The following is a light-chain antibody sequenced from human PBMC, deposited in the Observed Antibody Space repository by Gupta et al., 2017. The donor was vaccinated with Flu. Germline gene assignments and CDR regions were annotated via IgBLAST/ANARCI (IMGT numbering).Light chain of an antibody. V-gene: IGKV4-1*01. J-gene: IGKJ1*01. CDR3: QQYNFHPWT. CDR2: WAS. CDR1: QSVLYSSNNKNY. Sequence: IVQTQHPDSLAVSLGESATINCKASQSVLYSSNNKNYLAWYQQKPGQPPKLLIYWASTPESGVPERFSGSGSGTEFTLTISSLQAEDFAVYYCQQYNFHPWTFGQGTKVEVK.